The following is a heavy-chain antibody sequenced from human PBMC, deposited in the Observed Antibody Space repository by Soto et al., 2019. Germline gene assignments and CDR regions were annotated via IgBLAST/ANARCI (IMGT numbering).Heavy chain of an antibody. V-gene: IGHV3-33*01. CDR2: INYDGSSK. J-gene: IGHJ6*02. CDR3: ARGKQMVIHCAMDV. D-gene: IGHD2-21*01. Sequence: QVHLVESGGGAVQAGRSLRVSCATSGFTFSAYGMHWVRQAPGKGLEWVAFINYDGSSKIYGDSVKGRFTVSRDNSKITLILQLNRLRGEDTATYYCARGKQMVIHCAMDVWDQVATVTVTS. CDR1: GFTFSAYG.